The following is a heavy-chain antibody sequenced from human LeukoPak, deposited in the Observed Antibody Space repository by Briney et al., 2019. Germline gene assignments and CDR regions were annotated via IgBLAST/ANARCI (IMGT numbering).Heavy chain of an antibody. D-gene: IGHD5/OR15-5a*01. CDR1: GGTFRSYA. V-gene: IGHV1-69*05. Sequence: SVTVSCKASGGTFRSYALRWVRQAPGQGLEWMGGIIPIFGTANYAQKFQGRVTITTDESTSTAHMKLSSLRSEDTAVYYCARDQDADVVYVHWFDPWGQGTLVTVSS. J-gene: IGHJ5*02. CDR2: IIPIFGTA. CDR3: ARDQDADVVYVHWFDP.